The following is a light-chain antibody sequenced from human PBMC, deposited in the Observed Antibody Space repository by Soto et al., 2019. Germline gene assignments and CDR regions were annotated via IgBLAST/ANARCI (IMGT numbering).Light chain of an antibody. CDR3: CSYAANYNLV. J-gene: IGLJ2*01. CDR1: SSNVGGYNY. CDR2: DAS. V-gene: IGLV2-11*01. Sequence: QSALTQPRSVSASPGQSVTISCTGTSSNVGGYNYVSWYQQNPGKAPKLIIYDASKRPSGVPDRFSGSKSGNAASLTISGLQAEAEADYYCCSYAANYNLVFGGGTKLTVL.